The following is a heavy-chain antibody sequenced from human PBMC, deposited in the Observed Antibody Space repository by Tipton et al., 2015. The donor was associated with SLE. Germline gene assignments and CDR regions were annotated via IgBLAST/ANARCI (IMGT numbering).Heavy chain of an antibody. CDR2: INYSGST. V-gene: IGHV4-39*07. Sequence: TLSLTCTVSGASVSSDSYYWSWIRQAPGKGLQWIGEINYSGSTNYNPSLESRVTISIGTSKNQLSLKLSSVTAADTAVYYCARGVAYYYDSGAFDVWGQGTMVTVSS. D-gene: IGHD3-22*01. J-gene: IGHJ3*01. CDR1: GASVSSDSYY. CDR3: ARGVAYYYDSGAFDV.